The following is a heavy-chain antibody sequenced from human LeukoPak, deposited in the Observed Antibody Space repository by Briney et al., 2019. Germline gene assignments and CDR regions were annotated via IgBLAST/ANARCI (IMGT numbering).Heavy chain of an antibody. CDR1: GYTFTSYG. CDR2: ISAYNGKT. CDR3: ARDLAVGDFWSGYYRWFDP. V-gene: IGHV1-18*01. Sequence: GASVKVSCKASGYTFTSYGISWVRQAPGQGLEWMGWISAYNGKTNYAQKLQGRVTMTTDTSTSTAYMELRSLRSDDTAVYYCARDLAVGDFWSGYYRWFDPWGQGTLVTVSS. D-gene: IGHD3-3*01. J-gene: IGHJ5*02.